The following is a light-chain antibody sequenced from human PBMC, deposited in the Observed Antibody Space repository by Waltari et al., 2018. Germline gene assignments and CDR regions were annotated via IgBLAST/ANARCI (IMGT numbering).Light chain of an antibody. CDR3: QQLKSYPLT. CDR1: QGITNS. V-gene: IGKV1-16*01. Sequence: ITCRASQGITNSLAWFQKKPGEAPRSLIYAASTLQSGVPSRFSGSGSGTDFTLTISSLQPEDSATYYCQQLKSYPLTFGGGTKVEI. CDR2: AAS. J-gene: IGKJ4*01.